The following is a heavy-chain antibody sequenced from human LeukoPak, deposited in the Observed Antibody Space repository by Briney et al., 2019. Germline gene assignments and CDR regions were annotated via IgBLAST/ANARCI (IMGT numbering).Heavy chain of an antibody. CDR3: GRERNRTGEYYFDQ. CDR2: MNSDGRIT. V-gene: IGHV3-74*01. D-gene: IGHD2/OR15-2a*01. Sequence: GGSLRLSCAACRITLHNYWMHWVRQAAGKGLVWVSRMNSDGRITAYADSVKGRFTISRDNAKNTLYLQMNSLRAEDTAVYYCGRERNRTGEYYFDQWGQGTPVTVSS. CDR1: RITLHNYW. J-gene: IGHJ4*02.